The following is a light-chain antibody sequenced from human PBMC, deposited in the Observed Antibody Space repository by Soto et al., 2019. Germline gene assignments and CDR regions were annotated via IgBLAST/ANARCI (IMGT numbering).Light chain of an antibody. J-gene: IGLJ1*01. CDR3: SSYTSSNTLEV. V-gene: IGLV2-14*01. CDR2: EVS. Sequence: QSALIQPASVSGSPGQSITISCTGTSSDYVSWYQHHPHRAPKLLIYEVSYRPSGVSNRFSGSKSGNSAALTISGLQAEDEADYYCSSYTSSNTLEVFGFGTKLTVL. CDR1: SSDY.